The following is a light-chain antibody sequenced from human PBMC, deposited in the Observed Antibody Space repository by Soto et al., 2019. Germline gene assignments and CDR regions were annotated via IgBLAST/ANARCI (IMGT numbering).Light chain of an antibody. CDR1: QSVINNY. CDR2: GAS. V-gene: IGKV3-20*01. CDR3: QQYGSSPIT. Sequence: EIVLTQSPGTLSLSPGERGTLPCRAGQSVINNYLAWYQQKPGQAPRLLIYGASSRATGIPERFSGSGSGTEFTLTISRLAPEDFAVYYCQQYGSSPITFGQGTRLEIK. J-gene: IGKJ5*01.